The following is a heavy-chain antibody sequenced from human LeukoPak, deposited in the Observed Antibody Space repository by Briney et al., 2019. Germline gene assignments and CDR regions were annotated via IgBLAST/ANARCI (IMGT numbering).Heavy chain of an antibody. CDR1: GYTFTSYA. Sequence: ASVKVSRKASGYTFTSYAMHWVRQAPRQRLEWMGWINSGNGNTKYSQKFQGRVTITRDTSASTAYMELSSLRSEDTAVYYCARDRDGSYLDYWGQGTLVTVSS. CDR2: INSGNGNT. J-gene: IGHJ4*02. D-gene: IGHD5-24*01. V-gene: IGHV1-3*01. CDR3: ARDRDGSYLDY.